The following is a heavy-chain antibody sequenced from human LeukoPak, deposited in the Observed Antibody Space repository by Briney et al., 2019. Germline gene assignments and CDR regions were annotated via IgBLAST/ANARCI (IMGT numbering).Heavy chain of an antibody. D-gene: IGHD3-22*01. CDR2: ISGSGGST. V-gene: IGHV3-23*01. CDR1: GFTFSSYG. Sequence: GGTLRLSCAASGFTFSSYGMSWVRQAPGKGLEWVSAISGSGGSTYYADSVKGRFTISSDNSKNTPYLQMNSLRAEDTAVYYCAKDYGYYYDSSGYVNWFDPWGQGTLVTVSS. J-gene: IGHJ5*02. CDR3: AKDYGYYYDSSGYVNWFDP.